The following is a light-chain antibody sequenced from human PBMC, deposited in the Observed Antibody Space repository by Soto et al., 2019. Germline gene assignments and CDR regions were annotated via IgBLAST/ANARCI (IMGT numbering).Light chain of an antibody. CDR2: EVS. V-gene: IGLV2-14*01. CDR3: SSYTSSSTPVV. CDR1: SSDVGAYNY. Sequence: QAVVTQPASVSGSPGQSITISCTGTSSDVGAYNYVSWYQQHPGKAPKLMIYEVSNRPSGVSNRFSGSKSGNTASLTISGLQAEDEADYYCSSYTSSSTPVVFGGGTKLTVL. J-gene: IGLJ2*01.